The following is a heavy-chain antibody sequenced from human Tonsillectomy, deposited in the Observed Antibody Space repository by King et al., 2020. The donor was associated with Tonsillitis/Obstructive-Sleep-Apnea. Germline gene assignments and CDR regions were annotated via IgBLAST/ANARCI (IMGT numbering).Heavy chain of an antibody. D-gene: IGHD3-22*01. CDR2: IYYSGST. V-gene: IGHV4-59*08. CDR1: GGSISSYY. Sequence: QLQESGPGLVKPSETLSLTCTVSGGSISSYYWSWIRRPPGKGLEWIGYIYYSGSTNYNPSLKSRVTISVDTSKNQFSLKLSSVTAADTAVYYCARHRRDDYYDSSGYFDYWGQGTLVTVSS. CDR3: ARHRRDDYYDSSGYFDY. J-gene: IGHJ4*02.